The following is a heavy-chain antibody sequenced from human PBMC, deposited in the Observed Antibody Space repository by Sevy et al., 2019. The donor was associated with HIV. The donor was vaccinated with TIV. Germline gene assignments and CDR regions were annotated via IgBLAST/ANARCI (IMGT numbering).Heavy chain of an antibody. V-gene: IGHV4-39*01. D-gene: IGHD6-19*01. CDR1: GGSISSSSYY. Sequence: SETLSLTCNVSGGSISSSSYYWGWIRQPPGKGLEWIGSFYSTGSTSYNPSLRSRVTVSADTSKNQFSLKLDSVSAADTAVYYCATPPASGWYEGTGGYFDLWGPGTLVTVSS. CDR2: FYSTGST. CDR3: ATPPASGWYEGTGGYFDL. J-gene: IGHJ2*01.